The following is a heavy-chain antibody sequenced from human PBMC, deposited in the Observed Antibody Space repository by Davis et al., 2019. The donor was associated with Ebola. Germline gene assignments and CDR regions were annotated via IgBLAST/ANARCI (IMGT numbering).Heavy chain of an antibody. D-gene: IGHD1-1*01. Sequence: ASVKVSCKASGYTFTSYAMHWVRQAPGQRLEWMGWINAGNGNTKYSQKFQGRVTITRDTSASTAYMELSSLRSEDTAVYYCARDLTVPYKTYYYGMDVWGQGTTVTVSS. CDR3: ARDLTVPYKTYYYGMDV. V-gene: IGHV1-3*01. J-gene: IGHJ6*02. CDR1: GYTFTSYA. CDR2: INAGNGNT.